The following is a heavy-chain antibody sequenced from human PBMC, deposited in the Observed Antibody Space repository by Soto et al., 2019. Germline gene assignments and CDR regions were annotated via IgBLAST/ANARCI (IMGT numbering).Heavy chain of an antibody. Sequence: ASVKVSCKASGYTFTGYYMHWVRQAPGQGLEWMGWINPNSGGTNYAQKFQGWVTMTRDTSISTAYMELSRLRSDDTAVYYCARGSANYLGDCSSTSCFGFDYWGQGTLVTVSS. CDR1: GYTFTGYY. CDR2: INPNSGGT. V-gene: IGHV1-2*04. D-gene: IGHD2-2*01. J-gene: IGHJ4*02. CDR3: ARGSANYLGDCSSTSCFGFDY.